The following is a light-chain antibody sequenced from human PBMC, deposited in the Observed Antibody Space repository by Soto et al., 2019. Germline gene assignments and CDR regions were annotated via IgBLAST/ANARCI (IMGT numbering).Light chain of an antibody. V-gene: IGKV2D-29*01. Sequence: TQSPSSLSASVGDRVTITCRTSQSLLHSDGKTYFYWYLQKPGQPPQLLIYEVSNRFSGMPDRFSGSGSGTDFTLKISRVEAEDVGIYYCMQTIELPWTFGQGTKVDIK. CDR3: MQTIELPWT. CDR1: QSLLHSDGKTY. CDR2: EVS. J-gene: IGKJ1*01.